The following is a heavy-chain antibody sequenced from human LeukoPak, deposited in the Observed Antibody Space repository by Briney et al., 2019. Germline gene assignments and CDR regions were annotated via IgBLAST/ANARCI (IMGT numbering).Heavy chain of an antibody. CDR2: ISSSGKA. J-gene: IGHJ4*02. Sequence: SETLSLTCAVSGGSITTTDFDWAWIRHPPGQGFEWIATISSSGKAYYYPSLMSRVTISVDTSKNQFSLDVTSVTAADTGLFYCARFKGGTGFAYWGRGILVIVS. CDR1: GGSITTTDFD. D-gene: IGHD1-26*01. V-gene: IGHV4-39*01. CDR3: ARFKGGTGFAY.